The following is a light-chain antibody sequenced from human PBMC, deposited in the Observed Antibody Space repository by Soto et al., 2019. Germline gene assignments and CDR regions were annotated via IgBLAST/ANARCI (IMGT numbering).Light chain of an antibody. CDR1: QNVRNF. V-gene: IGKV3-11*01. CDR2: DAS. J-gene: IGKJ1*01. CDR3: QQRTNWPPEFT. Sequence: EIVLTQSPVTLSLSPGERATISCRASQNVRNFLAWYQQKPGQAPRLLIYDASDRATGIPARFSGSGSGTDFTLTITNLESEDSAVYYCQQRTNWPPEFTFGQGTKVEVK.